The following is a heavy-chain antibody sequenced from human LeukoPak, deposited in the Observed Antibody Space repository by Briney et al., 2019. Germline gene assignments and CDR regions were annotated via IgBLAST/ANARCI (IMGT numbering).Heavy chain of an antibody. CDR2: IIPIFGTA. J-gene: IGHJ4*02. Sequence: ASVKVSCKASGGTFSSYAISWVRQAPGQGLEWMGGIIPIFGTANYAQKFQGRVTITADESTSTAYMELSSLRSEDTAVYYCARDYGSGSYLRNPFDYWGQGTLVTVSS. D-gene: IGHD3-10*01. CDR1: GGTFSSYA. CDR3: ARDYGSGSYLRNPFDY. V-gene: IGHV1-69*13.